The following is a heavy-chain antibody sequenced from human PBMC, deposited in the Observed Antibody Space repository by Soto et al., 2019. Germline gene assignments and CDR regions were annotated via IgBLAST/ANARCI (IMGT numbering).Heavy chain of an antibody. CDR1: GFTFTSYA. D-gene: IGHD2-15*01. V-gene: IGHV3-23*01. CDR2: ISSGGST. J-gene: IGHJ4*02. CDR3: AKRRGAGGHFDY. Sequence: EVLLLESGGGLVQPEGSLRLSCAASGFTFTSYAMGWVRQAPGKGLEWVSVISSGGSTYYADSVRGRLTISKDKSKDTLSLQMNNLRAEDTAVYYCAKRRGAGGHFDYWVQGALVTVSS.